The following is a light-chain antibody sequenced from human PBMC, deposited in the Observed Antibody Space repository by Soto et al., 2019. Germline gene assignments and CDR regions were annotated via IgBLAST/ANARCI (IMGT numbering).Light chain of an antibody. CDR1: SSDVGGSNG. V-gene: IGLV2-18*02. CDR2: DVS. J-gene: IGLJ1*01. Sequence: QSVLTQPPSVSGSPGQSVAISCTGTSSDVGGSNGVSWYQQPPGTAPKLMIYDVSNRPSGVPDRFSGSKSGNTASLTVSGLQAEDEGDYYCRPYTSSSTYVFGTGTKVTVL. CDR3: RPYTSSSTYV.